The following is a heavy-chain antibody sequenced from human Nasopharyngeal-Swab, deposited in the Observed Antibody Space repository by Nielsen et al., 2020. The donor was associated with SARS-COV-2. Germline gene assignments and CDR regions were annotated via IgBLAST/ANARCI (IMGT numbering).Heavy chain of an antibody. J-gene: IGHJ4*02. CDR1: GGSISSYY. V-gene: IGHV4-59*01. D-gene: IGHD6-19*01. CDR2: IYYSGST. CDR3: ARGVSGWYAIDY. Sequence: SDTLSLTCTVSGGSISSYYCSWIRQPPGKGLEWIAYIYYSGSTNYNPSLKSRVTISVDTSKNQFSLKLSSVTAADTAVYYCARGVSGWYAIDYWGQGTLVTVSS.